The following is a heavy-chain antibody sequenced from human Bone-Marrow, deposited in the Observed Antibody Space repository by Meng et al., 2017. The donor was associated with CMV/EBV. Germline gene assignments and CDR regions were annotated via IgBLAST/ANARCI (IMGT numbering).Heavy chain of an antibody. CDR1: GYTFTSYG. CDR2: ISPFNGHT. J-gene: IGHJ6*02. D-gene: IGHD5-18*01. CDR3: ARRPDTAVAHYGMDV. Sequence: GESLKISCKAYGYTFTSYGITWVRQAPGQGLEWMGWISPFNGHTNYVQRFQGRVTMTTDTSTSTAYLELKSLRSDDTAVYFCARRPDTAVAHYGMDVWGHGTTVTVSS. V-gene: IGHV1-18*01.